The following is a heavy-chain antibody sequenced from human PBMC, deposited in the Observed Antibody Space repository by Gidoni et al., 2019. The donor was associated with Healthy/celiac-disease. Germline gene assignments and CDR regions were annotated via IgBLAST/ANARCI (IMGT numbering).Heavy chain of an antibody. CDR2: SSPIFSTA. V-gene: IGHV1-69*01. CDR3: ARGPPNYYDSSGYYYPSVY. D-gene: IGHD3-22*01. J-gene: IGHJ4*02. CDR1: GGTFSSYA. Sequence: QVQLVQSGAEVKKPGSSVKVSCKASGGTFSSYAISWVRQAPGQGLEWMGGSSPIFSTANYAQKFQGRVTITADESTSTAYMELSSLRSEDTAVYYCARGPPNYYDSSGYYYPSVYWGQGTLVTVSS.